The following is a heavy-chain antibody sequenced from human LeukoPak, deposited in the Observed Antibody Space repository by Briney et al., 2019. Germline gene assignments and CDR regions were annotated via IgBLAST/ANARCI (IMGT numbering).Heavy chain of an antibody. Sequence: SETLSLTCAVYGGSFSGYYWSWIRQPPGKGLEWIGEINHSGSTNYNPSLKSRVTISVDTSKNQFSLKLSSVTAADTAVYYCARRKYSSRYYYYMDVWGKGTTVTISS. V-gene: IGHV4-34*01. CDR3: ARRKYSSRYYYYMDV. J-gene: IGHJ6*03. D-gene: IGHD6-13*01. CDR2: INHSGST. CDR1: GGSFSGYY.